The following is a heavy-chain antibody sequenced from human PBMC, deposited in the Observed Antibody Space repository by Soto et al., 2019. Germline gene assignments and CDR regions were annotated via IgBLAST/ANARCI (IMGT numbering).Heavy chain of an antibody. D-gene: IGHD3-9*01. CDR3: AGNYDILTGPIDY. CDR2: IYYSGST. V-gene: IGHV4-59*01. CDR1: GGSISSYY. Sequence: PSETLSLTCTVSGGSISSYYWSWIRQPPGKGLEWIGYIYYSGSTNYNPSLKSRVTISVDTSKNQFSLKLSSVTAADTAVYYCAGNYDILTGPIDYWGQGTLVTVSS. J-gene: IGHJ4*02.